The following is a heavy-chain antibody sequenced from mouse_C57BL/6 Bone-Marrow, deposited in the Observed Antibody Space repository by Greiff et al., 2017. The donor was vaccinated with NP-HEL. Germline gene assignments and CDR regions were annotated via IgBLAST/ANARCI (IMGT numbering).Heavy chain of an antibody. V-gene: IGHV1-15*01. J-gene: IGHJ4*01. CDR2: IDPETGGT. D-gene: IGHD2-1*01. CDR1: GYTFTDYE. CDR3: TTYGNFAMDY. Sequence: QVQLKQSGAELVRPGASVTLSCKASGYTFTDYEMHWVKQTPVHGLEWIGAIDPETGGTAYNQKFKGKAILTADKSSSTAYMELRSLTSEDSAVYYCTTYGNFAMDYWGQGTSVTVSS.